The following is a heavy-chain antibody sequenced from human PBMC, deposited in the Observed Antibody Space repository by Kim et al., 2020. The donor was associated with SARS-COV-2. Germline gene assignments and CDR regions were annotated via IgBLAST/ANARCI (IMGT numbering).Heavy chain of an antibody. CDR2: ISSSSSYT. D-gene: IGHD3-22*01. V-gene: IGHV3-11*03. CDR1: GFTFSDYY. CDR3: ARFYYYDSSGYYQSLYNWFDP. Sequence: GGSLRLSCAASGFTFSDYYMSCIRQAPGKGLEWVSYISSSSSYTNYADSVKGRFTISRDNAKNSLYLQMNSLRAEDTAVYYCARFYYYDSSGYYQSLYNWFDPWGQGTLVTVSS. J-gene: IGHJ5*02.